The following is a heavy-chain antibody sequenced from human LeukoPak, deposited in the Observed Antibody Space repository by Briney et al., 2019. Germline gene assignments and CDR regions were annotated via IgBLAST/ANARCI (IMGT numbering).Heavy chain of an antibody. D-gene: IGHD3-10*01. CDR2: IYPGDSDT. J-gene: IGHJ4*02. CDR3: ARLGTGFVELGRYFDY. Sequence: GESLKISCKGSGYSFTSYWIGWVRQMPGKGLEWMGIIYPGDSDTRYSPSFQGQVTISADKSISTAYLQWSSLKASDTAMYYCARLGTGFVELGRYFDYWGQGTLVTVSS. V-gene: IGHV5-51*01. CDR1: GYSFTSYW.